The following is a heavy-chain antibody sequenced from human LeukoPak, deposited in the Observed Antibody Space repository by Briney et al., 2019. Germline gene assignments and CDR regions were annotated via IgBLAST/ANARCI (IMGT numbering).Heavy chain of an antibody. J-gene: IGHJ4*02. CDR2: IYYSGST. CDR1: GGSISSSSYY. V-gene: IGHV4-39*07. CDR3: ARDYYDSSGYYYYFDY. D-gene: IGHD3-22*01. Sequence: PSETLSLTCTVSGGSISSSSYYWGWIRQPPGKGLEWIGSIYYSGSTYYNPSLKSRVTISVDTSKNQFSLKLSSVTAADTAVYYCARDYYDSSGYYYYFDYWGQGTLVTVSS.